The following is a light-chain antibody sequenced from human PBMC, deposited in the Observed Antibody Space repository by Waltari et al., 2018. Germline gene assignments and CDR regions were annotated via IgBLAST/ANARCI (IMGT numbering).Light chain of an antibody. CDR3: QQVDASVLT. V-gene: IGKV3-20*01. CDR1: QTVAGDN. J-gene: IGKJ4*01. CDR2: AAS. Sequence: EIVLTQSPDTLSLSPGQTATLSCRASQTVAGDNLAWYQHQRGQAPRLLIYAASSRAAGVPDRFRGSASGTDFTLTISRLEPEDFAVYYCQQVDASVLTFGGGTKVEMK.